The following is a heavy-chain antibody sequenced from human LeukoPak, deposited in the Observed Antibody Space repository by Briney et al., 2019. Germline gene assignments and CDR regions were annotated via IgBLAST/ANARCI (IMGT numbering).Heavy chain of an antibody. Sequence: ASVKVSCKASGYTFTCYYMHWVRPAPGQGLEWMGWINPNNGGTNYAQKFQGRVTMTRGTSISTAYMELSRLTSDDTAVYYCARGSSSWYVGPPLDYWGQGTLVTVSS. CDR1: GYTFTCYY. CDR2: INPNNGGT. J-gene: IGHJ4*02. CDR3: ARGSSSWYVGPPLDY. D-gene: IGHD6-13*01. V-gene: IGHV1-2*02.